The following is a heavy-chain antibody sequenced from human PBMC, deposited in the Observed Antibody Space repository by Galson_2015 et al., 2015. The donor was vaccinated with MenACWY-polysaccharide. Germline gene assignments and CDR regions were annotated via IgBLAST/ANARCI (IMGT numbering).Heavy chain of an antibody. CDR2: INQSGGST. D-gene: IGHD2-2*01. V-gene: IGHV3-23*01. CDR3: ANGCSISSCSPLDY. Sequence: CLRLACAASQFTFNHYALIWGRQAPGNGLEWVSTINQSGGSTWHADSVKGRFSIPRDNSTNMLYLQMNSLRADDTAAYYCANGCSISSCSPLDYWGQGTLVSVSS. CDR1: QFTFNHYA. J-gene: IGHJ4*02.